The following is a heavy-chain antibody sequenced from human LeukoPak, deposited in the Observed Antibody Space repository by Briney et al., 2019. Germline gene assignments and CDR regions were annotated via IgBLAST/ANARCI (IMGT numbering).Heavy chain of an antibody. CDR2: ISAYNGNT. Sequence: GASVKVSCKASGGTFSSYGISWVRQAPGQGLEWMGWISAYNGNTNYAQKLQGRVTMTTDTSTSTAYMELRSLRSDDTAVYYCARARMYYDILTGYYPTNWFDPWGQGTLVTVSS. J-gene: IGHJ5*02. D-gene: IGHD3-9*01. CDR1: GGTFSSYG. V-gene: IGHV1-18*01. CDR3: ARARMYYDILTGYYPTNWFDP.